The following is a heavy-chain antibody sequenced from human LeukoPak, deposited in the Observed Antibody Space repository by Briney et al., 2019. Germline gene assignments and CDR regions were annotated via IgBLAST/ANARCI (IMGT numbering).Heavy chain of an antibody. Sequence: SETLSLTCTVSGGSISSSSYSWGWIRQPPGKGLEWIGSIYYSGSTYYNPSLKSRVTISVDTSKNQFSLKLSSVTAADTAVYYCARQGYTYYYDSSGYYPFDHWGQGTLVTVSS. CDR1: GGSISSSSYS. CDR3: ARQGYTYYYDSSGYYPFDH. D-gene: IGHD3-22*01. J-gene: IGHJ4*02. V-gene: IGHV4-39*01. CDR2: IYYSGST.